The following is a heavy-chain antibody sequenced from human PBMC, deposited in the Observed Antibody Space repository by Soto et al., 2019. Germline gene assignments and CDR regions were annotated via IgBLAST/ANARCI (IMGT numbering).Heavy chain of an antibody. V-gene: IGHV1-46*01. CDR3: AREAIVAGATTGMDA. CDR2: INPGYPAGRST. D-gene: IGHD1-26*01. CDR1: VDTLTTFF. J-gene: IGHJ6*02. Sequence: XSVKVSCKASVDTLTTFFMHWVRQAPGQGLERMGVINPGYPAGRSTTYAQKFQGRVTMTTDTSTSTVCMELSRLRSDDTAVYYCAREAIVAGATTGMDAWGQGTTVTVSS.